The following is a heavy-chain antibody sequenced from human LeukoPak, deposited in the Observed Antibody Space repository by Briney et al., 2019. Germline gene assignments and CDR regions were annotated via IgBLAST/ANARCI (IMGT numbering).Heavy chain of an antibody. CDR2: IKQDGSEK. J-gene: IGHJ5*02. CDR1: GFSFRSYW. CDR3: AGGSGYLITS. V-gene: IGHV3-7*01. D-gene: IGHD3-9*01. Sequence: GGSLRLSCAATGFSFRSYWMNWVRQAPGKGLEWLAIIKQDGSEKHYKGSVEGRFTISRDNAKDSLHLQMNSLRAEDTAVYYCAGGSGYLITSWGQGTLVTVSS.